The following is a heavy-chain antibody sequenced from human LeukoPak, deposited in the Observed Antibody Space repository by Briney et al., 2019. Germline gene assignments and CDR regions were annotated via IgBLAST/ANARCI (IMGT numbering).Heavy chain of an antibody. V-gene: IGHV5-51*01. J-gene: IGHJ4*02. CDR1: GYSFTSYW. D-gene: IGHD3-22*01. CDR2: IYPGDSDT. CDR3: AVDGYYYDSSGYFRFDD. Sequence: GESLKISGKGPGYSFTSYWIGWVRQLPGKGLEWMGIIYPGDSDTRYSPSFQGQVTISADKSISPSYLQWSTLKASDTAMYYFAVDGYYYDSSGYFRFDDWGQGTLVTVSS.